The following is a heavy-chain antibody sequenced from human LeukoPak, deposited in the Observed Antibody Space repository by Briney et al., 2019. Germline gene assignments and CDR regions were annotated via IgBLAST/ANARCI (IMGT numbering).Heavy chain of an antibody. CDR2: VNLQGFT. V-gene: IGHV4-4*02. CDR3: AREGGPYRPLDY. Sequence: SGTLSLTGGVSGGSVTSTNYWTWVRQPPGKGLEWIGEVNLQGFTYYNPSLMGRVAISVDTSENHISLQLTSVTAADTAVYYCAREGGPYRPLDYSGQGTLVTVSS. CDR1: GGSVTSTNY. J-gene: IGHJ4*02.